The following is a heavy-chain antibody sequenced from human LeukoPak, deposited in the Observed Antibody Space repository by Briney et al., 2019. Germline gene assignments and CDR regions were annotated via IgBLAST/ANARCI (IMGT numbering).Heavy chain of an antibody. J-gene: IGHJ3*02. CDR1: GFTFSSYS. Sequence: GGSLRLSCAASGFTFSSYSMNWVRQAPGKGLEWVSSISSSSYIYYADSVKGRFTISRDNAKNSLYLQMNSLRAEDTAVYYCASLSEHDAFDIWGQGTMVTVSS. CDR3: ASLSEHDAFDI. V-gene: IGHV3-21*01. CDR2: ISSSSYI. D-gene: IGHD3-16*02.